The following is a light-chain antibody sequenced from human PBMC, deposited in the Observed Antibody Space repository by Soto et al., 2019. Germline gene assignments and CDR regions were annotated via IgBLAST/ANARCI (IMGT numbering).Light chain of an antibody. CDR2: WAS. CDR1: QSVLYSSNNKNY. CDR3: QQYYNPPFT. V-gene: IGKV4-1*01. Sequence: DIVMTQSPDSLAVSLGERATINCKSSQSVLYSSNNKNYLAWYQQIPGQPPKLLIYWASTRESGVPDRFSGSGSGTDFTLTISSLQAEDVAVYYCQQYYNPPFTLGPGTKVDI. J-gene: IGKJ3*01.